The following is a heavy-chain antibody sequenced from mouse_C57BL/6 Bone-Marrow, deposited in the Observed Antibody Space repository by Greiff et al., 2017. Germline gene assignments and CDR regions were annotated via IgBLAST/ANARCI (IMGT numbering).Heavy chain of an antibody. CDR1: GYTFTSYG. V-gene: IGHV1-81*01. CDR2: IYPRSGNT. J-gene: IGHJ2*01. D-gene: IGHD1-1*01. Sequence: VQLQQSGAELARPGASVKLSCKASGYTFTSYGISWVKQRTGQGLEWIGEIYPRSGNTYYNEKFKGKATLTADKSSSTAYMELRSLTSEDSAVYFCAREGDYYYGSSYVDYWGQGTTLTVSS. CDR3: AREGDYYYGSSYVDY.